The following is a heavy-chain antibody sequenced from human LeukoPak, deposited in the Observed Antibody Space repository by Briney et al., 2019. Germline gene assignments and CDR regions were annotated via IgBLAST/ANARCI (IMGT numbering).Heavy chain of an antibody. CDR1: GGSINFYY. Sequence: SETLSLTCTVSGGSINFYYWNWIRQPAGKGLEWIGRIYSTGSTNYSPTLKSRVTMSVDKSKNQFSLNLSSVTAADTAVYYCARGIADPYSFDSWGQGILVTVSS. V-gene: IGHV4-4*07. CDR3: ARGIADPYSFDS. D-gene: IGHD6-13*01. CDR2: IYSTGST. J-gene: IGHJ4*02.